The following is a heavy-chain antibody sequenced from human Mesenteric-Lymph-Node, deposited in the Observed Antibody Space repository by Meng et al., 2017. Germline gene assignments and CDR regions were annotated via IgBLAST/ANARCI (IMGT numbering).Heavy chain of an antibody. CDR2: IRARTYAAAT. J-gene: IGHJ4*02. CDR1: GFTFGDYA. CDR3: TKGSGYYANYFDY. V-gene: IGHV3-49*03. D-gene: IGHD3-22*01. Sequence: GESLKISCTTSGFTFGDYAMSWFRQAPGKGLEWVGFIRARTYAAATEYAASVKGRFSISRDDSKSIAFLDMNSLKTEDTAVYFCTKGSGYYANYFDYWGQGTLVTVSS.